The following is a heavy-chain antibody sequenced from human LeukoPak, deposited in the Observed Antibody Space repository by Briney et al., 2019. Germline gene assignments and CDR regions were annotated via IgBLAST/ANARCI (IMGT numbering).Heavy chain of an antibody. CDR2: ISYDGSNK. CDR3: AKDLSPFYIVVVPAATLDY. D-gene: IGHD2-2*01. V-gene: IGHV3-30*18. Sequence: PGRSLRLSCAASGFTFSSYGMHWVRQAPGKGLEWVAVISYDGSNKYYADSVKGRFTISRDNSKNTLYLQMNSLRAEDTAVYYCAKDLSPFYIVVVPAATLDYWGQGTLVTVSS. CDR1: GFTFSSYG. J-gene: IGHJ4*02.